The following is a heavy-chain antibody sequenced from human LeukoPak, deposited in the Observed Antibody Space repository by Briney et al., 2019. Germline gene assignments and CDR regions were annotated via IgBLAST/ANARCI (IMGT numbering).Heavy chain of an antibody. Sequence: SETLSLTRTVSGGSISSYYWSWLRQPAGKGLEWIGRIYTSGSTNYNPSLKSRVTMSVDTSKNQFSLKLSSVTAADAAVYYCARGIAAAAEWEPLDYWGQGTLVTVSS. V-gene: IGHV4-4*07. J-gene: IGHJ4*02. D-gene: IGHD6-13*01. CDR1: GGSISSYY. CDR2: IYTSGST. CDR3: ARGIAAAAEWEPLDY.